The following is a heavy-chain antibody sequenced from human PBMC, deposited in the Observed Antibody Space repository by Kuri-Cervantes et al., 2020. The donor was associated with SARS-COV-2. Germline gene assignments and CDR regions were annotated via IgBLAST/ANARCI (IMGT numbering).Heavy chain of an antibody. D-gene: IGHD2-2*01. V-gene: IGHV3-30*18. Sequence: GESLKISCVASGFTFSRYGMHWVRQAPGKGLEWVAVISSAGSTNKWYGHSVKGRFTISRDNSQNTLYLQMTSLRAEDTAVYYCAKGYCSSTSCQRPLDYWGQGTLVTVSS. CDR1: GFTFSRYG. CDR2: ISSAGSTNK. J-gene: IGHJ4*02. CDR3: AKGYCSSTSCQRPLDY.